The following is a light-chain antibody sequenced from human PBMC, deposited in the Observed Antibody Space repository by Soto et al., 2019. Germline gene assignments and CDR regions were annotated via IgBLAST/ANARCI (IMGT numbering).Light chain of an antibody. CDR3: QHYNSYSVT. CDR1: QSISRG. V-gene: IGKV1-5*01. J-gene: IGKJ1*01. CDR2: GGS. Sequence: DIQMTQSPSTLSSSVGERVTITCRASQSISRGLAWYQQKPGKAPKFLIDGGSSLKSGGTSRFSGSGSGTEFTIVISSLQPDDFATYYCQHYNSYSVTFGQGTKVEIK.